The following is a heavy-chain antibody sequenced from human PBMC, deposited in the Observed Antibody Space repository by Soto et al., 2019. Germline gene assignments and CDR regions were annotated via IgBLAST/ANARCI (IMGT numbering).Heavy chain of an antibody. CDR2: IYYSGST. CDR3: ARGRYLRIWNFDY. CDR1: GGSISSGDYY. Sequence: NPSETLSLTCTVSGGSISSGDYYWSWIRQPPGKGLEWIGYIYYSGSTYYNPSLKSRVTISVDTSKNQFSLKLSSVTAADTAVYYCARGRYLRIWNFDYWGQGTLVTVSS. D-gene: IGHD5-12*01. J-gene: IGHJ4*02. V-gene: IGHV4-30-4*01.